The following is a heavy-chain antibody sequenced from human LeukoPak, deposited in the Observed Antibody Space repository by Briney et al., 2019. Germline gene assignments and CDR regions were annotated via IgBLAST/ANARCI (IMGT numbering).Heavy chain of an antibody. CDR1: GFIFSNAW. Sequence: PGGSLRLSCAASGFIFSNAWMTWVRQPPGKGLEWIGYIYYSGSTNYNPSLKSRVTISVDTSKNQFSLKLSSVTAADTAVYYCARQPGGELLGAWFDPWGQGTLVTVSS. J-gene: IGHJ5*02. D-gene: IGHD3-10*01. V-gene: IGHV4-59*01. CDR2: IYYSGST. CDR3: ARQPGGELLGAWFDP.